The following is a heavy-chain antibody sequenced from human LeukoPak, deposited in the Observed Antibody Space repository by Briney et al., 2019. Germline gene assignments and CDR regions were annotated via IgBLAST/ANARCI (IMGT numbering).Heavy chain of an antibody. CDR2: LIPMFGTT. Sequence: PLASVKVSCKASGYTFTSYYMHWVRQAPGHGLEWMGGLIPMFGTTNYAQQFQGRVTITADESTTTSYMELSRLRFEDTAVYFCARVAAGTTFMDNWFDPWGQGTLVTVSS. CDR1: GYTFTSYY. V-gene: IGHV1-69*13. D-gene: IGHD1-7*01. J-gene: IGHJ5*02. CDR3: ARVAAGTTFMDNWFDP.